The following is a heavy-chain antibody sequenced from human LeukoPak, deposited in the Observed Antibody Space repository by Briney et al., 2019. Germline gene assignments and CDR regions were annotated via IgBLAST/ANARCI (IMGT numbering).Heavy chain of an antibody. CDR3: AKGLNSGYDREYYFDY. J-gene: IGHJ4*02. D-gene: IGHD5-12*01. V-gene: IGHV4-4*07. Sequence: SETLSLTCTVSGGSISSYYWSWIRQPAGKGLEWIGRIYTSGSTNYNPSLKSQVTMSVDTSKNQFSLKLSSVTAADTAVYYCAKGLNSGYDREYYFDYWGQGTLVAVSS. CDR2: IYTSGST. CDR1: GGSISSYY.